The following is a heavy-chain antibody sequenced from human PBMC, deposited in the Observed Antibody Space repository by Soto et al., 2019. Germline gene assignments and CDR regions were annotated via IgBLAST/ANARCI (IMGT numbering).Heavy chain of an antibody. Sequence: QVQLQESGPGLVKPSETLSLSCAVSGVSITSTDWWSWVRQPPGKGLQWIGEVSLGGGANYNPSPTRRVTISVDNSKNQFSLTLNSVTAADTAVYFCAGSTADTTLKASSFWGQGTLVTVSS. D-gene: IGHD4-4*01. CDR1: GVSITSTDW. V-gene: IGHV4-4*02. CDR3: AGSTADTTLKASSF. CDR2: VSLGGGA. J-gene: IGHJ4*02.